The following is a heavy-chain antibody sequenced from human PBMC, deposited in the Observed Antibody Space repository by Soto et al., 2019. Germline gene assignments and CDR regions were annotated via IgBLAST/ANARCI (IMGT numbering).Heavy chain of an antibody. CDR1: GFTFSSYA. J-gene: IGHJ4*02. Sequence: PGGSLRLSCAASGFTFSSYAMHWVRQAPGKGLEWVAVISYDGSSKYYADSVKGRFTISRDNSKNTLYLQMNSLRAEDTAVYYCARDPRSGWRGGLVGGLFDYWGQGTLVTVSS. CDR2: ISYDGSSK. D-gene: IGHD3-3*01. CDR3: ARDPRSGWRGGLVGGLFDY. V-gene: IGHV3-30-3*01.